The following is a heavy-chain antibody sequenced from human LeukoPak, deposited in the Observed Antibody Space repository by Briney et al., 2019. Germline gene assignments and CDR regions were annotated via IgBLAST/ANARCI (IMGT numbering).Heavy chain of an antibody. CDR3: ARDLNAFDI. V-gene: IGHV3-23*01. CDR2: ISGSGGST. CDR1: GFTFSSYA. Sequence: GGSLRLSCAASGFTFSSYAMSWVRQAPGKGLEWVSAISGSGGSTYYADSVKGRFTISRDNAKNSLYLQMNSLRAEDTAVYYCARDLNAFDIWGQGTMVTVSS. J-gene: IGHJ3*02.